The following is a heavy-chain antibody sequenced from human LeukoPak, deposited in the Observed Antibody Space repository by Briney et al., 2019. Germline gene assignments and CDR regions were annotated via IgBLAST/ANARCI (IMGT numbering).Heavy chain of an antibody. J-gene: IGHJ4*02. V-gene: IGHV1-18*01. D-gene: IGHD1-7*01. CDR2: ISGYNDNT. CDR1: GYTFTSHG. Sequence: ASVTVSCKASGYTFTSHGISWVRQAPGQGLQWMGWISGYNDNTNYAQDLQGRVTVSTDTSTSTAYMELRSLRSDDTAVYYCARDGGITGTAFDYWGQGTLVTVSS. CDR3: ARDGGITGTAFDY.